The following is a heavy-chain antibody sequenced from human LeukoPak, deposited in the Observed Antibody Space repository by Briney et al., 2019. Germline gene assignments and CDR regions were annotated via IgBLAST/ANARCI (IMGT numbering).Heavy chain of an antibody. CDR3: ARDFSSGWYFDY. CDR1: GFTVSSNY. D-gene: IGHD6-19*01. Sequence: GGSLRLSCAASGFTVSSNYMSWVRQAPGKRREWVSVIYSGGSTYYADSVKGRFTISRDNSKNTLYLQMNSLRAEDTAVYYCARDFSSGWYFDYWGQGTLVTVSS. V-gene: IGHV3-66*02. CDR2: IYSGGST. J-gene: IGHJ4*02.